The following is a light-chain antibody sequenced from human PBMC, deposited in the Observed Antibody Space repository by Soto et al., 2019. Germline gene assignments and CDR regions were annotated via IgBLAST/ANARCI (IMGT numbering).Light chain of an antibody. J-gene: IGLJ3*02. V-gene: IGLV1-40*01. CDR2: GNS. Sequence: QSVLTQPPSVSGAPGQRVTISCTGSSSNIGAGYDVHWYQQLPGIAPKLLIYGNSNRPSGVPDRFSGSKSGTSASLAITGLQAEDEAEYYCQSYDSSLSGSMVFGGGTKLTVL. CDR1: SSNIGAGYD. CDR3: QSYDSSLSGSMV.